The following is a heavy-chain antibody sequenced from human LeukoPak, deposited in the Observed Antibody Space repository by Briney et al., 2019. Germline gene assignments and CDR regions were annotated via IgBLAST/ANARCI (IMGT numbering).Heavy chain of an antibody. V-gene: IGHV3-48*04. CDR1: GFTFSSYS. Sequence: GGSLRLSCAASGFTFSSYSMNWVRQAPGKGLEWVSYISSSSSTIYYADSVKGRFTISRDNAKNSLYLQMNSLRAEDTAVYYCARESIWFGELLFDYWGQGTLVTVSS. CDR3: ARESIWFGELLFDY. D-gene: IGHD3-10*01. J-gene: IGHJ4*02. CDR2: ISSSSSTI.